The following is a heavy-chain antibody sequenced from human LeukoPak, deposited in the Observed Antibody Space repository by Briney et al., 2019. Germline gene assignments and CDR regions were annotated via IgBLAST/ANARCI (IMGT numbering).Heavy chain of an antibody. CDR1: GFTFSSYV. CDR3: AGNWFDP. J-gene: IGHJ5*02. V-gene: IGHV3-30*02. CDR2: IRYDGSNK. Sequence: GGSLRLSCAASGFTFSSYVMHWVRQAPGKGLEWVAFIRYDGSNKYYSDSVKGRFTISRDNSKNTLYLQMNSLRPEDTAVYYCAGNWFDPWGQGTLVTVSS.